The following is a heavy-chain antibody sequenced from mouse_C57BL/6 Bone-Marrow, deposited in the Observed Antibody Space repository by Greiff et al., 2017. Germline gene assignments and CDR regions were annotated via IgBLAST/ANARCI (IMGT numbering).Heavy chain of an antibody. CDR2: IYPSDSET. CDR1: GYTFTSYW. V-gene: IGHV1-61*01. CDR3: ARGDYGSSGYYFDY. Sequence: QVQLQQPGAELVRPGSSVKLSCKASGYTFTSYWMDWVKQRPGQGLEWIGNIYPSDSETHYNQKFKDKATLTVDKSSSTAYMQLSRLTSEDSAVYYCARGDYGSSGYYFDYWGQGTTLTVSS. D-gene: IGHD1-1*01. J-gene: IGHJ2*01.